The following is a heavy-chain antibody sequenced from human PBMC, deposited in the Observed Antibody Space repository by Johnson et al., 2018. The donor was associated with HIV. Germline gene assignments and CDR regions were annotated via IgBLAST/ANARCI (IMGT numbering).Heavy chain of an antibody. D-gene: IGHD1-14*01. CDR2: ISYDGSNK. J-gene: IGHJ3*02. CDR3: ARDSSTTDVAFDI. V-gene: IGHV3-30*04. Sequence: QVQLVESGGGLVQPGGSLRLSCAASTFTFSSYAMHWVRQAPGKGLEWVAVISYDGSNKYYADSVKGRFTISRDNAKNSLYLQMNSLRAEDTAVYYCARDSSTTDVAFDIWGQGTMVTVSS. CDR1: TFTFSSYA.